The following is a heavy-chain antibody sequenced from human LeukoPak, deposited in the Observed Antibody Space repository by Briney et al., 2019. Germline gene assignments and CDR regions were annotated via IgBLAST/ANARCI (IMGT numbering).Heavy chain of an antibody. CDR3: ARVGYKYADF. CDR2: ISPNSGDT. CDR1: GYTFTAYD. D-gene: IGHD5-18*01. V-gene: IGHV1-2*05. Sequence: ASVKVACKASGYTFTAYDIHWMRQSPRQGLEWLGRISPNSGDTNYAQKFQGRVTMTSDSSISTVFMDLSRLGSDDTVVYFCARVGYKYADFWGQGSQVTVSS. J-gene: IGHJ4*02.